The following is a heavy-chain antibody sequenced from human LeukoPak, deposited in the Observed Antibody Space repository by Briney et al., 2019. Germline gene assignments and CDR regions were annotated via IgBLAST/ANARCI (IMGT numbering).Heavy chain of an antibody. J-gene: IGHJ4*02. CDR2: IYPGDSDT. V-gene: IGHV5-51*01. CDR3: ARLFSHGCGDY. CDR1: GYPFTSYW. D-gene: IGHD1-26*01. Sequence: GESLKISCKGSGYPFTSYWIGWVPQVPGKGLEWMGIIYPGDSDTRYSPSFQGQVTISADKSITTAYLQWSSLKASDTAMYYCARLFSHGCGDYWGQGTLVTVSS.